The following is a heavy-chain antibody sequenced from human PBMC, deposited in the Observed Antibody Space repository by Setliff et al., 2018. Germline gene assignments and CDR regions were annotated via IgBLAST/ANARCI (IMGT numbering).Heavy chain of an antibody. J-gene: IGHJ6*03. CDR1: GGTFSNYG. CDR3: VREGVDTRSSTDYRYYMDV. V-gene: IGHV1-69*05. CDR2: TIPIFGTT. Sequence: SVKISCKASGGTFSNYGVSWVRQAPGQGLEWMGGTIPIFGTTDYSQKFQGRVTIITDESTNTAFMQLSSLRSEDTAVYYCVREGVDTRSSTDYRYYMDVWGKGTTVTVSS. D-gene: IGHD5-18*01.